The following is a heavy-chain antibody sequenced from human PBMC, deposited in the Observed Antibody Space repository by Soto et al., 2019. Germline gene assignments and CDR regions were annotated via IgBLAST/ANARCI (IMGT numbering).Heavy chain of an antibody. D-gene: IGHD3-22*01. CDR1: GYSFPNYW. Sequence: PGESLKISCTTSGYSFPNYWIGWVRQMPGKGLEWMGLIYPGDSEIRYSRSFQGQVTISADKSISTAYLQWSSLKASDTAMYYCAKQDYDHSGYNNWGQGTLVTVSS. CDR2: IYPGDSEI. J-gene: IGHJ4*02. CDR3: AKQDYDHSGYNN. V-gene: IGHV5-51*01.